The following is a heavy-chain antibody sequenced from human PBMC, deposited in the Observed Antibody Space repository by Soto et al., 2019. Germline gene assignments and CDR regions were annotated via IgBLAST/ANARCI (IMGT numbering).Heavy chain of an antibody. Sequence: ASVKGSCKASVYTFTSYAMHWVRQAPGQRLEWMGWINAGNGNTKYSQKFQGRVTITRDTSASTAYMELSSLRSEDTAVYYCARDVSGWYFFDYWGQGTLVTVSS. V-gene: IGHV1-3*01. CDR2: INAGNGNT. CDR3: ARDVSGWYFFDY. D-gene: IGHD6-19*01. CDR1: VYTFTSYA. J-gene: IGHJ4*02.